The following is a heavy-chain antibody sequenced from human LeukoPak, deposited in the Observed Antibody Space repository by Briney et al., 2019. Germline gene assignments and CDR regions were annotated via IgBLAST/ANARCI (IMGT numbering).Heavy chain of an antibody. CDR1: GGSISSYY. Sequence: SETLSLTCTVSGGSISSYYWSWIRQPPGKGLEWIGYIYYSGSTNYNPSLKSRVTISVDTSKNQFSLKLSSVTAADTAVYYCARDASISNWFDPWGQGTLVTVSS. CDR3: ARDASISNWFDP. CDR2: IYYSGST. J-gene: IGHJ5*02. D-gene: IGHD2-21*01. V-gene: IGHV4-59*01.